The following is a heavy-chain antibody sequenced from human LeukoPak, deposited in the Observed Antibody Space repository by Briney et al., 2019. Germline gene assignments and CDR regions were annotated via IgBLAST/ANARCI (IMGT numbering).Heavy chain of an antibody. V-gene: IGHV4-39*02. CDR1: GGSISGTSHY. J-gene: IGHJ1*01. D-gene: IGHD4-17*01. CDR2: INYSGSA. Sequence: PSETLSLTCTVSGGSISGTSHYWGWIRQPPGKGLEWIGGINYSGSAYYNPSLKSRVTISVDTSKNQFSLKLISVTAADTAVYYCARDVHDYGDYEQGVAEYFQHWGQGTLVTVSS. CDR3: ARDVHDYGDYEQGVAEYFQH.